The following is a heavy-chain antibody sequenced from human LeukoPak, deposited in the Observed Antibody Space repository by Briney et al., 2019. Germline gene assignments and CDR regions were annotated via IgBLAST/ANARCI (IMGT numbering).Heavy chain of an antibody. CDR3: ARVDTPLRYYDFWSGYYPYNYYYYYGMDV. CDR2: IYYSGST. CDR1: GGSFSSSLYY. Sequence: SETLSLTYTVSGGSFSSSLYYWGWIRQPPGKGLEWIGSIYYSGSTYYNPSLKSRVTISVDTSKNQFSLKLSSVTAADTAVYYCARVDTPLRYYDFWSGYYPYNYYYYYGMDVWGQGTTVTVSS. D-gene: IGHD3-3*01. V-gene: IGHV4-39*07. J-gene: IGHJ6*02.